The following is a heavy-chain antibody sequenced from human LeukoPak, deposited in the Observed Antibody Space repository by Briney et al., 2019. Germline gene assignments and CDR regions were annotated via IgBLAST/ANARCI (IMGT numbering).Heavy chain of an antibody. Sequence: PGRSLRLSCAASGFSFSNYGMQWVRQAPGKGLEWVALISTDGSIRYYADSVQGRFTISRDNSDNTLSLQMNSLRAEDTAVYFCAKDHGTGWHTDFWGQGILVTVSS. J-gene: IGHJ4*02. CDR3: AKDHGTGWHTDF. D-gene: IGHD2-8*02. CDR2: ISTDGSIR. CDR1: GFSFSNYG. V-gene: IGHV3-30*18.